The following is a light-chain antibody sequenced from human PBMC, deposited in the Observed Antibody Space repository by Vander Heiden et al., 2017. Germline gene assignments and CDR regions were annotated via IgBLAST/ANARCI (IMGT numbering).Light chain of an antibody. CDR2: EVN. V-gene: IGLV2-8*01. CDR3: SAYAGSTNLVV. J-gene: IGLJ2*01. Sequence: SALTQPPSASGSPGQSVTISCTVPSSDSGNYNYGYWYQKHPGKAPKLMIYEVNKRPSGVPDRFSGSKSGNTASLTVSGLQAEDEADYYCSAYAGSTNLVVFGGGTKLTVL. CDR1: SSDSGNYNY.